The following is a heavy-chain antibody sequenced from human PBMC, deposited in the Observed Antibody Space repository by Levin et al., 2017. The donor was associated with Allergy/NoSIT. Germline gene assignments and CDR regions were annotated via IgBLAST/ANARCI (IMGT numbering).Heavy chain of an antibody. V-gene: IGHV3-33*01. J-gene: IGHJ6*02. CDR3: ARDRVSAKMAAGGDYYYCGMDY. D-gene: IGHD6-13*01. Sequence: GESLKISCAASGFTFSSYAMHWVRQAPGKGLEWVAVIWYDGSNKYYADSVKGRFSISRDKSKNTLYLQMNSLRAEDRAVYYCARDRVSAKMAAGGDYYYCGMDYWGQGTTVTVSS. CDR2: IWYDGSNK. CDR1: GFTFSSYA.